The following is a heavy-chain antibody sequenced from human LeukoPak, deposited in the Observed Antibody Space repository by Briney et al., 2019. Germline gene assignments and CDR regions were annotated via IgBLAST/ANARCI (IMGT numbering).Heavy chain of an antibody. V-gene: IGHV3-7*01. J-gene: IGHJ4*02. Sequence: GGSLRLSCAASGFTFSSYWMSWVRQAPGKGLEWVANIKQDGSEKYYVDSVKGRFTISRDNAKNSLYLQMNSLRAEDTAVYYCARNDHGGNPHTDYWGQGTLVTVSS. D-gene: IGHD4-17*01. CDR1: GFTFSSYW. CDR2: IKQDGSEK. CDR3: ARNDHGGNPHTDY.